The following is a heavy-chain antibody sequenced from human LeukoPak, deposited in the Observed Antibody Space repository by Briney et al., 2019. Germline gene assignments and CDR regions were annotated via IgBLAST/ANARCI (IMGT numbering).Heavy chain of an antibody. V-gene: IGHV1-69*05. CDR1: GGTFSSYA. Sequence: SVKVSCKASGGTFSSYAISWVRQAPGQGLEWMGGIIPIFGTANYAQKFQGRVTITTDESTSTAYMELSSLRSEDTAVYYCARVEAYCGGDCYLTDAFDIWGQGTMVTVSS. CDR3: ARVEAYCGGDCYLTDAFDI. D-gene: IGHD2-21*01. J-gene: IGHJ3*02. CDR2: IIPIFGTA.